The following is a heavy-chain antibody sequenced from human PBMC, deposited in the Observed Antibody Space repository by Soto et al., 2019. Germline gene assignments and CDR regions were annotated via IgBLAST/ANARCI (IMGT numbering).Heavy chain of an antibody. J-gene: IGHJ3*02. Sequence: GGSLRLSCAASGFTFSEYYMSWIRQAPGKGLEWVSYISSSSSYTNYADSVKGRFTISRDNAKNSLYLQMNSLRAEDTAVYYCARGTKVNAFDIWGQGTMVTVSS. D-gene: IGHD4-17*01. CDR2: ISSSSSYT. CDR3: ARGTKVNAFDI. CDR1: GFTFSEYY. V-gene: IGHV3-11*06.